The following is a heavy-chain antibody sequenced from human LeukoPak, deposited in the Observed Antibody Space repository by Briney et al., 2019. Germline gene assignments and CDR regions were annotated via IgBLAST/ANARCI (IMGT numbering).Heavy chain of an antibody. CDR1: GFTFSSYG. CDR3: AKDRGWFGELLDYY. V-gene: IGHV3-33*06. Sequence: GGSLRLSCAASGFTFSSYGMHWVRQAPGKGLEWVAVIWYDGSNKYYADSVKGRFTISRDNSKNTLYLQMNSLRAEDTAVYYCAKDRGWFGELLDYYWGQGTLVTVSS. CDR2: IWYDGSNK. D-gene: IGHD3-10*01. J-gene: IGHJ4*02.